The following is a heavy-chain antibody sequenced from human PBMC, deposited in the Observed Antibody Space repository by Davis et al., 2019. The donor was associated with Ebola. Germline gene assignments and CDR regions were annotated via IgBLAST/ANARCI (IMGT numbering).Heavy chain of an antibody. CDR1: GFIFDDYA. V-gene: IGHV3-43*02. Sequence: GESLKISCAASGFIFDDYAMHWVRQAPGKGLEWVSFISGGGGSTFYADSVKGRFTISRDNDKTSLYLQMNTLRAEDTAVYYCARGGRFVTPLDHWGPGTLVTVSS. J-gene: IGHJ5*02. CDR2: ISGGGGST. D-gene: IGHD2-15*01. CDR3: ARGGRFVTPLDH.